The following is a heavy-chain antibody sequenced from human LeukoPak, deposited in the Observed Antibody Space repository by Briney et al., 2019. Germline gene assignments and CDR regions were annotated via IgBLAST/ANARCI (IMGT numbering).Heavy chain of an antibody. CDR3: ARRRGYSYGPFDY. V-gene: IGHV4-34*01. J-gene: IGHJ4*02. Sequence: PSETLSLTCAVYGGSFSGYYWSWIRHPPAKRLDWIGEINHSGSTNYNPSLKSRVTISVDTSKNQFSLKLSSVTAADTAVYYCARRRGYSYGPFDYWGQGTLVTVSS. CDR1: GGSFSGYY. D-gene: IGHD5-18*01. CDR2: INHSGST.